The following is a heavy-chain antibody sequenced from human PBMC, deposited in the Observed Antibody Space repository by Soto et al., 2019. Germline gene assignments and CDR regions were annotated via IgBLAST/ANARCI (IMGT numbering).Heavy chain of an antibody. V-gene: IGHV3-30-3*01. CDR1: GFTFSSSA. J-gene: IGHJ3*02. CDR2: ISYDGSNK. D-gene: IGHD6-19*01. Sequence: QVQLVESGGGVVQPGRSLRLSCAASGFTFSSSAMHWVRQAPGKGLEWVAVISYDGSNKYYADSVKGRFTISRDNSKNTLYLQMNSLRAEDTAVYYCARGDYIAVAGTLDAFDIWGQGTMVTVSS. CDR3: ARGDYIAVAGTLDAFDI.